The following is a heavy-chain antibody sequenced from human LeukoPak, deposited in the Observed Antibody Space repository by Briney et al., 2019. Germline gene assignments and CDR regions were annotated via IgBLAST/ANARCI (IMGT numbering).Heavy chain of an antibody. V-gene: IGHV3-21*01. CDR2: ISSSSSYI. D-gene: IGHD6-13*01. J-gene: IGHJ4*02. Sequence: GGSLRLSCAASGFTFSSYSMNWVRQAPGKGLEWVSSISSSSSYIYYADSVKGRFTISRDNAKNSLYLQMNSLRAEDTAVYYCASVLPGIAAAGTTIDYWGQGTLVAVSS. CDR1: GFTFSSYS. CDR3: ASVLPGIAAAGTTIDY.